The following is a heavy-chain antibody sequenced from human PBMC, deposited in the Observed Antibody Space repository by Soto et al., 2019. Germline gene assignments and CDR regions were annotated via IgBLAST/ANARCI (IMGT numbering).Heavy chain of an antibody. CDR3: ASVGDCSSTSCHNPLAFDI. CDR1: GFTVSSNY. CDR2: IYSGGST. Sequence: SGGSLRLSCAASGFTVSSNYMSWVRQAPGKGLEWVSVIYSGGSTYYADSVKGRLTISRDNSKNTLYLQMNSLRAEDTAVYYCASVGDCSSTSCHNPLAFDIWGQGTMVTVSS. V-gene: IGHV3-53*01. J-gene: IGHJ3*02. D-gene: IGHD2-2*02.